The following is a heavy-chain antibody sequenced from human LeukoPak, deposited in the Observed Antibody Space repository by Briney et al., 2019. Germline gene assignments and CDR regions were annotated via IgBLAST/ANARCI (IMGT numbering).Heavy chain of an antibody. V-gene: IGHV1-18*04. D-gene: IGHD3-10*01. CDR3: ARVPRFGESAGDY. J-gene: IGHJ4*02. CDR2: ISAYNGNT. Sequence: ASVKVSCKASGYTFTSYYMHWVRQAPGQGLEWMGWISAYNGNTNYAQKLQGRVTMTTDTSTSTAYMELRSLRSDDTAVYYCARVPRFGESAGDYWGQGTLVTVSS. CDR1: GYTFTSYY.